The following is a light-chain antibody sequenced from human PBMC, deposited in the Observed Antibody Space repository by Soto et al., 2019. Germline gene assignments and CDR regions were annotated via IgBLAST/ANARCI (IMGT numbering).Light chain of an antibody. Sequence: EIVLTQSPGALSLSPGEGATLSCRASQAVISGYLAWYQQKPGQAPRLLMYGVSSRPTGISDRFSGSGSGTEFTLNLTRLEPEDFALYYCQPYCVPPFNFCQGTKLQIK. CDR1: QAVISGY. CDR3: QPYCVPPFN. J-gene: IGKJ2*01. V-gene: IGKV3-20*01. CDR2: GVS.